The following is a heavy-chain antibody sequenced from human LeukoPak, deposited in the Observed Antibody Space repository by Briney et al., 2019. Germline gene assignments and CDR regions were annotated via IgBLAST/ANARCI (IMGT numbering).Heavy chain of an antibody. J-gene: IGHJ4*02. CDR2: ISGSGGST. V-gene: IGHV3-23*01. CDR3: AKVEGGAAAGFFDY. CDR1: GFTFSSYD. Sequence: PGGSLTLSCAASGFTFSSYDVSWVRQAPGKGLEWVSAISGSGGSTYYADSVNGRFTISRDNSNNPLYLQMNSLAADATAVYYCAKVEGGAAAGFFDYWGQGTLVTVSS. D-gene: IGHD6-13*01.